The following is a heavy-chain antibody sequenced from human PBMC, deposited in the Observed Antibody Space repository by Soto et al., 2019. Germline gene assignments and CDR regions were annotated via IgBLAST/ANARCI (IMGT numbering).Heavy chain of an antibody. D-gene: IGHD3-10*01. CDR3: AKSAGSSMTTRYFDN. Sequence: HPGGSLRLSCAASEFTVSDTYMNWVRQAPGKGLEWVSFINAVGSTYYADSVRGRFTISRDSSKNTVFLQMNSLRAEDTAVYYCAKSAGSSMTTRYFDNWGQGA. CDR2: INAVGST. J-gene: IGHJ4*02. V-gene: IGHV3-66*01. CDR1: EFTVSDTY.